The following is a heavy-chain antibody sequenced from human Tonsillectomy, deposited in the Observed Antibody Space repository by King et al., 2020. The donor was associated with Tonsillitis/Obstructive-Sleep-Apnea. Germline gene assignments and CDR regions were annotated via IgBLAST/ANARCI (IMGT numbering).Heavy chain of an antibody. CDR3: AKDVRILNHTTYYYYDMDV. CDR2: ISYDGSNK. V-gene: IGHV3-30*18. Sequence: QLVQSGGGLVQPGRSLRLSCSASGFTFSAYAMHWVRQAPGKGLEWVAFISYDGSNKYYAASVKGRFTISRDNSKNTLYLQMNSLSAEDTAVYDCAKDVRILNHTTYYYYDMDVWGQGTKGTVSS. CDR1: GFTFSAYA. J-gene: IGHJ6*02. D-gene: IGHD3-10*02.